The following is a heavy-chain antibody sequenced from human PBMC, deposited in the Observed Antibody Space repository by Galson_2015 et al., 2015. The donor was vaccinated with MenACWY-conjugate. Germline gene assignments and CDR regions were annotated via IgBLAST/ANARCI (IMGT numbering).Heavy chain of an antibody. D-gene: IGHD6-13*01. CDR2: ISSSSSYI. Sequence: SLRLSCAASGFTFSSYSMNWVRQAPGKGLEWVSSISSSSSYIYYADSVKGRFTISRDNAKNSLYLQMNSLRAEDTAVYYCARDKQLPYYYYYGMDVWGQGTTVTVSS. CDR1: GFTFSSYS. CDR3: ARDKQLPYYYYYGMDV. V-gene: IGHV3-21*01. J-gene: IGHJ6*02.